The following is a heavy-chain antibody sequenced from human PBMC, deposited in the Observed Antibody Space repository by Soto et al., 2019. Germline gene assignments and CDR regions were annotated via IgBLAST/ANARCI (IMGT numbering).Heavy chain of an antibody. CDR3: ARNMGDIVTHYGMDV. J-gene: IGHJ6*02. Sequence: QVQLQESGPGLVKPSQTLSLTCTVSGGSISSGGYYWSWIRQHPGKGLEWIGYIYYSGSTYYNPSLKSRVTISVDTSKNQFSLKLSSVTAADPAVYYCARNMGDIVTHYGMDVWGQGTTVTVSS. D-gene: IGHD5-12*01. V-gene: IGHV4-31*03. CDR2: IYYSGST. CDR1: GGSISSGGYY.